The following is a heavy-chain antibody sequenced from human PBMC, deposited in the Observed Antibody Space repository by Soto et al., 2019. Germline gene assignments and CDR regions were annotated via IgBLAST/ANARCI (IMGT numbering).Heavy chain of an antibody. Sequence: QVQLQESGPGLVKPSGTLSLTCAVSGGSISSSNWWSWVRHPPGKGLEWIGEIYHSGSTNYNPSLKSRVTRSVDKSKNKFSLTLSSVTAADTAVYYCASGGSGSYEAFDIWCQGTMVTVSS. D-gene: IGHD3-10*01. J-gene: IGHJ3*02. V-gene: IGHV4-4*02. CDR3: ASGGSGSYEAFDI. CDR2: IYHSGST. CDR1: GGSISSSNW.